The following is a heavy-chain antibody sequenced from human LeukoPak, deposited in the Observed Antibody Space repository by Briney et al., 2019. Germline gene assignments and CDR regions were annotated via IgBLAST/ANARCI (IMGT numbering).Heavy chain of an antibody. CDR3: ATKQWLAPPPDS. CDR1: GFTFSKYW. V-gene: IGHV3-74*01. D-gene: IGHD6-19*01. Sequence: LPGGSLRLSCAASGFTFSKYWMLWVRQAPGKGLESVSRINTDGTVTTYADSVKGRFTASRDNADNTMFLQMNSVRDEDTAVYYCATKQWLAPPPDSWGQGTPVTVSS. J-gene: IGHJ4*02. CDR2: INTDGTVT.